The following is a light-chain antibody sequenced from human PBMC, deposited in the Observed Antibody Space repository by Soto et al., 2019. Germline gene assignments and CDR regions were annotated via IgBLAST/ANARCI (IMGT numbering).Light chain of an antibody. V-gene: IGKV3-20*01. CDR2: GAS. CDR1: QSVSSSY. Sequence: EIVLTQSPGTLSLSPGERATLSCRASQSVSSSYLAWYQQKPGQAPRLLIYGASSRATGIPDRFSGSGSGTDFTLTISRLEPEDWAVYYCQQYGSSPCTFGQGTNVEIK. J-gene: IGKJ1*01. CDR3: QQYGSSPCT.